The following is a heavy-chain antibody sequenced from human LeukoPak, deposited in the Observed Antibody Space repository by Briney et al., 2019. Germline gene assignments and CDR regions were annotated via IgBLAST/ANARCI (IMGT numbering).Heavy chain of an antibody. V-gene: IGHV3-21*01. Sequence: GGSLRLSCAASGFTFSSYSMNWVRQAPGKGLEWVSSISSSSSYIYYADSVRGRFTISRDNAKNSLYLQMNSLRAEDTAVYYCARDPFSAGAEYFQYWGQGTLVIVSS. CDR3: ARDPFSAGAEYFQY. D-gene: IGHD6-25*01. J-gene: IGHJ1*01. CDR1: GFTFSSYS. CDR2: ISSSSSYI.